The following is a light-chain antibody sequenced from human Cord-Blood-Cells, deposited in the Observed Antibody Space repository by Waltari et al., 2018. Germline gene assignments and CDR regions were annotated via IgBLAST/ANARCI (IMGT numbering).Light chain of an antibody. CDR3: QAWDSSTAV. CDR1: KLWDKY. Sequence: SDELTQPHSVSVPPGPTASITCSGDKLWDKYACWYQQKPGQSPVLVIYQDSKRPSGIPERFSGSNSGNTATLTISGTQAMDEADYYCQAWDSSTAVFGGGTKLTVL. V-gene: IGLV3-1*01. J-gene: IGLJ3*02. CDR2: QDS.